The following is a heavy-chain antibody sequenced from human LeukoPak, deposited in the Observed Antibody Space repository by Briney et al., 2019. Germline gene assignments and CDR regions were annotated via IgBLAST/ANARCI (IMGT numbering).Heavy chain of an antibody. D-gene: IGHD2-2*01. Sequence: PSETLSLTCTVSGGSISSYYWSWIRQPAGKGLEWIGRIYTSGSTNYNPSLKSRVTMSVDTSKNQFSLKLSSVTAADTAVYYCARATLYQLLGPLDAFDIWGQGTMVTVSS. CDR2: IYTSGST. CDR1: GGSISSYY. J-gene: IGHJ3*02. V-gene: IGHV4-4*07. CDR3: ARATLYQLLGPLDAFDI.